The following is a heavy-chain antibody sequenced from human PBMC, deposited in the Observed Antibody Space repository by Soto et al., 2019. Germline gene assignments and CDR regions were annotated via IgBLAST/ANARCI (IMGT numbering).Heavy chain of an antibody. D-gene: IGHD1-1*01. CDR1: GFSLGPYG. CDR3: ARWNGFGDS. CDR2: FSGGSGAI. V-gene: IGHV3-23*01. Sequence: QLLQSGGGLVQPGGSLRLSCAVSGFSLGPYGVTWVRQTPEKGLEWVTGFSGGSGAIFYADSVRGRFTISRDSSTAYLQMNILRPEDTAVYFCARWNGFGDSWGQGSLVTVSS. J-gene: IGHJ4*02.